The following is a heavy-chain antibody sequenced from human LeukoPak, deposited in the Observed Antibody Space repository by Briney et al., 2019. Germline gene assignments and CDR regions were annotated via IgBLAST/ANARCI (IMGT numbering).Heavy chain of an antibody. Sequence: SQTLSLTCAISGVSVSSISVAWNWIRQSPSRGLEWLGRTYYRSKWYYEYAVSVKGRININPDPSKNQLSLQLNSVTPEDTAVYYCALARAEYHYGMDVWGQGTTVTVSS. V-gene: IGHV6-1*01. CDR3: ALARAEYHYGMDV. CDR2: TYYRSKWYY. CDR1: GVSVSSISVA. J-gene: IGHJ6*02.